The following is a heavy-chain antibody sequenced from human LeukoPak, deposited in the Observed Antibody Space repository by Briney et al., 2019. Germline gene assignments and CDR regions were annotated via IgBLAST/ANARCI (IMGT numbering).Heavy chain of an antibody. CDR3: ARDPGVDYGDYGGLDY. D-gene: IGHD4-17*01. CDR1: GGSFSGYY. Sequence: SETLSLTCAVYGGSFSGYYWSWIRQPPGKGLEWIGEINHSGSTNYNPSLKSRVTISVDTSKNQFSLKLSSVTAADTAVYYCARDPGVDYGDYGGLDYWGQGTLVTVSS. CDR2: INHSGST. V-gene: IGHV4-34*01. J-gene: IGHJ4*02.